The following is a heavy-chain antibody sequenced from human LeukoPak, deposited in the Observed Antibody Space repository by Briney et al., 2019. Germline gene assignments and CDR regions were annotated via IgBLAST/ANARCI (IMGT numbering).Heavy chain of an antibody. CDR2: ISASGGST. Sequence: GGSLRLSCAASGFTFSSSAMSWVRQVPGKGLEWVSGISASGGSTYYADSVRGRFTISRDNSKNTLYVQMNSLRDEDTAVYYSAKDQRWESPHYLDSWGQGTLVTVSS. CDR3: AKDQRWESPHYLDS. CDR1: GFTFSSSA. J-gene: IGHJ4*02. V-gene: IGHV3-23*01. D-gene: IGHD1-26*01.